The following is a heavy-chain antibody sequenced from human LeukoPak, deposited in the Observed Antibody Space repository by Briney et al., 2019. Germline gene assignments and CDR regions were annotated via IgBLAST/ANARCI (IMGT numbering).Heavy chain of an antibody. Sequence: ASVKVSCKASGYTFTGYYMHWVRQAPGQGLGWMGWINPNSGGTNYAQKFQGRVTMTRDTSISTAYMELSRLRSDDTAVYYCARVSYCSSTSSFDYWGQGTLVTVSS. CDR2: INPNSGGT. CDR1: GYTFTGYY. D-gene: IGHD2-2*01. CDR3: ARVSYCSSTSSFDY. J-gene: IGHJ4*02. V-gene: IGHV1-2*02.